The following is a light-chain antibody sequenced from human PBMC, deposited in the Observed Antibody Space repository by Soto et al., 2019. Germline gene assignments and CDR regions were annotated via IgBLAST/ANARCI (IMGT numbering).Light chain of an antibody. CDR2: RAS. CDR1: QNINTW. J-gene: IGKJ1*01. V-gene: IGKV1-5*03. CDR3: QQYETYSWT. Sequence: DIQMTQSPSTLSASAGDRVTITCRASQNINTWLAWYQQKPGKGPTLLIYRASRLESGVPSRFSGSGSGTEFALTINSLQPADFATYYCQQYETYSWTFGQGTKVDIK.